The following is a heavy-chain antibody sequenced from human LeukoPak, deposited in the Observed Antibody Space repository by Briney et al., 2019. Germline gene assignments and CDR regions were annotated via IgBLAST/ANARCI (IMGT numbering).Heavy chain of an antibody. J-gene: IGHJ4*02. Sequence: PSETLSLTCAVYGGSFSDYYWSWIRQPPGKGLEWIGEINHSGTTNYNPSLKSRVTISVDTSKNQFSLKLSSVTAADTAVYYCARHKSSRSSWNYWGQGTLVTVSS. CDR1: GGSFSDYY. D-gene: IGHD6-13*01. CDR3: ARHKSSRSSWNY. V-gene: IGHV4-34*01. CDR2: INHSGTT.